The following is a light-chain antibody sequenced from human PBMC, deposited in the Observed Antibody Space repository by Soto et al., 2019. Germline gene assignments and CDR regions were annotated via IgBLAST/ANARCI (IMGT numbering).Light chain of an antibody. CDR1: SSDVGGYNY. CDR2: EVS. CDR3: TSFTSSTTYV. Sequence: LTQPASVSGSPGQSITISCTGTSSDVGGYNYVCWYQHHPGKAPKLIISEVSNRPSGVSDHSSGSKSGNTASLTISGLQPEDEADYYCTSFTSSTTYVFGTGTKVTVL. V-gene: IGLV2-14*01. J-gene: IGLJ1*01.